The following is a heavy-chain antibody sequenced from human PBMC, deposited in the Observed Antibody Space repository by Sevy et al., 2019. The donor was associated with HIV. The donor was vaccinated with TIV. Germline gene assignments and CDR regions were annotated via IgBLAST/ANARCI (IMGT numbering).Heavy chain of an antibody. V-gene: IGHV3-30*04. CDR1: GFTFSSYA. CDR2: ISHDEIFK. D-gene: IGHD3-16*01. J-gene: IGHJ4*02. Sequence: GGSLRLSCAASGFTFSSYALHWFRQAPGKGLEWVAVISHDEIFKAYADSVKGRFTISRDSSKNTIYLEMNSLRPEDTAVYYCARDLPHLLPWELSRGSDYWGQGTLVTVSS. CDR3: ARDLPHLLPWELSRGSDY.